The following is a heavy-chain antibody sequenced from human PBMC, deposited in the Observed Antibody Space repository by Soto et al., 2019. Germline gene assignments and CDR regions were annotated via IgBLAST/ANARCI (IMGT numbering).Heavy chain of an antibody. CDR3: ALAYCGGDCYEAKLYYYYYYMDV. CDR2: MNPNSGNT. V-gene: IGHV1-8*01. J-gene: IGHJ6*03. CDR1: GYTFTSYD. Sequence: ASVKVSCKASGYTFTSYDINWVRQATGQGLEWMGWMNPNSGNTGYAQKFQGRVTMTRNTSISTAYMELSSLRSEDTAVYYCALAYCGGDCYEAKLYYYYYYMDVWGKGSTVTVSS. D-gene: IGHD2-21*01.